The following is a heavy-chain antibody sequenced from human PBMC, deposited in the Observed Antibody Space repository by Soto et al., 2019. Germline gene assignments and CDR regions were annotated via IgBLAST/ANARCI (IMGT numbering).Heavy chain of an antibody. Sequence: GGSLRLSCAGSGFTFSSYGMHWVRQAPGKGLEWVAVISYDGSNKYYADSVKGRFTISRDNSKNTLYLQMNSLRAEDTAVYYCAKDCGGSCYGAFDIWGQGTMVTVSS. CDR1: GFTFSSYG. CDR3: AKDCGGSCYGAFDI. CDR2: ISYDGSNK. D-gene: IGHD2-15*01. J-gene: IGHJ3*02. V-gene: IGHV3-30*18.